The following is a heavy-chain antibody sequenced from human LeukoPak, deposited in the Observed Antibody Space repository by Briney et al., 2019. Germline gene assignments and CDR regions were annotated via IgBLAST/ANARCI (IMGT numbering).Heavy chain of an antibody. Sequence: ASVKVSCKASGYTFTGHYMHWVRQAPGQGLEWMGWINPNNGDTKYAQKFQGRVTMTSDTSISTAYMELSRLRSDDTVVYYCARVDDYNYSSFDYWGQGTLVTVST. J-gene: IGHJ4*02. CDR2: INPNNGDT. CDR3: ARVDDYNYSSFDY. D-gene: IGHD1-20*01. CDR1: GYTFTGHY. V-gene: IGHV1-2*02.